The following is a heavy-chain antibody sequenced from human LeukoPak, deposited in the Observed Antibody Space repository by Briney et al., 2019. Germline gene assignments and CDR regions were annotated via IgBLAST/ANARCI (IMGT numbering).Heavy chain of an antibody. Sequence: GGSLRLSCVASGISLRSYSVHWVRQAPGKGLEWVALTSHDESNKKYADSVRGRCTISRDNSRDTVFLQLSNLRHEDTAVYYCAKGDAAGAYRTDFWGPGTRVTVSS. CDR2: TSHDESNK. J-gene: IGHJ4*02. V-gene: IGHV3-30-3*01. CDR1: GISLRSYS. D-gene: IGHD6-13*01. CDR3: AKGDAAGAYRTDF.